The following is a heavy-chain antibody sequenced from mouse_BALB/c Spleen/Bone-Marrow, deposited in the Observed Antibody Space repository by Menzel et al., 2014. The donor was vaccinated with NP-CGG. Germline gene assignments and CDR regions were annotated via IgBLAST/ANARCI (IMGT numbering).Heavy chain of an antibody. CDR2: INPSSGYT. D-gene: IGHD1-1*01. Sequence: VQRVESGAELARPGASVKMSCKASGYTFTSYTMHWVKQRPGQGLEWIGYINPSSGYTNYNQKSKDKATLTADKSSSTAYMQLSSLTSEDSAVYYCARGGNFDYWGQGTTLTVSS. CDR1: GYTFTSYT. CDR3: ARGGNFDY. J-gene: IGHJ2*01. V-gene: IGHV1-4*01.